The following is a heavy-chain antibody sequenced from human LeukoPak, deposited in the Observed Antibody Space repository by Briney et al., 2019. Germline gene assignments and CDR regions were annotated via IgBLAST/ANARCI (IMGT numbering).Heavy chain of an antibody. CDR1: GYTFTRYS. D-gene: IGHD3-22*01. V-gene: IGHV1-18*01. CDR2: INTYNGNT. Sequence: ASVKVSCKASGYTFTRYSITWVRQAPGQGLEWMGWINTYNGNTNYAQKLQGRVTMTTDTSTSTVYMELRSLRSDDTAVYYCARGHYYDSSGLPFDYWGQGTLVTVSS. J-gene: IGHJ4*02. CDR3: ARGHYYDSSGLPFDY.